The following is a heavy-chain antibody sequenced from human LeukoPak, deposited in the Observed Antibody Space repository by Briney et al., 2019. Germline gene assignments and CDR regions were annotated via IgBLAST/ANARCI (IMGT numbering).Heavy chain of an antibody. CDR1: GYTFNIYG. CDR3: ARGGYSYGYMGYFDY. D-gene: IGHD5-18*01. Sequence: ASVKVSCKASGYTFNIYGIGWVRQAPGQGLEWMEWISAYNGNTNYAQKLQGRVTMTTDTSTSTAYMELRSLRSDDTAVYYCARGGYSYGYMGYFDYWGQGTLVTVSS. CDR2: ISAYNGNT. J-gene: IGHJ4*02. V-gene: IGHV1-18*01.